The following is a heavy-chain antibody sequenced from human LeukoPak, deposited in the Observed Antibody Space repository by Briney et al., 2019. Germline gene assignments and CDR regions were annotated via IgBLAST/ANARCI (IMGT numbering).Heavy chain of an antibody. D-gene: IGHD6-19*01. CDR2: INHSGST. CDR3: ARGQAVAAVYNWFDP. CDR1: GGSFSGYY. Sequence: SETLSLTCAVYGGSFSGYYWSWIRQPPGKGLEWIGEINHSGSTNYNPSLKSPVTISVDTSKNQFSLKLSSVTAADTAVYYCARGQAVAAVYNWFDPWGQGTLVTVSS. J-gene: IGHJ5*02. V-gene: IGHV4-34*01.